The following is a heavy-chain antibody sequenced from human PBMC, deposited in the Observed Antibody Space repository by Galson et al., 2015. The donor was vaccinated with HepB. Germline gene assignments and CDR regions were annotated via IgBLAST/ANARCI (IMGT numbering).Heavy chain of an antibody. J-gene: IGHJ2*01. CDR1: GFTFSSYA. V-gene: IGHV3-23*01. CDR3: AKLGRAVNWYFDL. Sequence: SLRLSCAASGFTFSSYAMSWVRQAPGKGLEWVSAISDSGGSTYYADSVKGRFTISRDNSKNTLYLQMNSLRAEDTAVYYCAKLGRAVNWYFDLWGRGTLVTVSS. D-gene: IGHD6-19*01. CDR2: ISDSGGST.